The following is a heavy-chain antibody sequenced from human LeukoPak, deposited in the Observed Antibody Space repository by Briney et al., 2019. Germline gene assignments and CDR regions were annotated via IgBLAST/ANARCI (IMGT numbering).Heavy chain of an antibody. CDR2: IHHDGRI. Sequence: SETLSLTCDVSGGSIDSTNWWNWVRQPPGKGLEWIGEIHHDGRINYNPSLKSRVTLSADKSKNQFSLRLNSVTAADTAMYYCARSHDHLWGNYPDYWGQGTLVTVSS. CDR3: ARSHDHLWGNYPDY. D-gene: IGHD3-16*02. CDR1: GGSIDSTNW. J-gene: IGHJ4*02. V-gene: IGHV4/OR15-8*01.